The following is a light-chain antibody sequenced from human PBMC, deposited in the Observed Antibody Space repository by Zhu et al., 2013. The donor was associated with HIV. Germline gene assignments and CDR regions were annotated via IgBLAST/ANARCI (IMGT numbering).Light chain of an antibody. V-gene: IGKV3-20*01. J-gene: IGKJ2*04. CDR3: QQYGSSPCS. Sequence: VLTQSPGTLSLSPGERATLSCRASQSVSSSYLAWYQQKPGQAPRLLIYGASSRATGIPDRFSGSGSGTDFTLTISRLEPEDFAVYYCQQYGSSPCSFGQGTKLEIK. CDR1: QSVSSSY. CDR2: GAS.